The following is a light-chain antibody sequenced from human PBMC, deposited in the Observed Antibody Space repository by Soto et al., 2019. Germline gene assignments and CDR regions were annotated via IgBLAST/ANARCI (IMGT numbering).Light chain of an antibody. Sequence: EIVLTQSPATLSLSPGERATLSCRASQSFSSYLAWYQQKPGQAPRLLIYDASKRATGIPARFSCRGSGTDITLTISSLEPEHFAVYYCQQRSNWPPVITFGQGTRLEMK. CDR1: QSFSSY. CDR2: DAS. CDR3: QQRSNWPPVIT. J-gene: IGKJ5*01. V-gene: IGKV3-11*01.